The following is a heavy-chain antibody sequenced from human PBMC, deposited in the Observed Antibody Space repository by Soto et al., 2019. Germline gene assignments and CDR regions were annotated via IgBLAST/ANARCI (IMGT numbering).Heavy chain of an antibody. V-gene: IGHV3-15*07. CDR1: GFTFSNAW. D-gene: IGHD5-18*01. Sequence: GGSLRLSCAASGFTFSNAWMNWVRQAPGKGLEWVGRIKSKTDGGTTDYAAPVKGRFTISRDDSKNTLYLQMNSLKTEDTAVYYCTTTGYSYAAYYFDYWGQGTLVTVSS. CDR3: TTTGYSYAAYYFDY. J-gene: IGHJ4*02. CDR2: IKSKTDGGTT.